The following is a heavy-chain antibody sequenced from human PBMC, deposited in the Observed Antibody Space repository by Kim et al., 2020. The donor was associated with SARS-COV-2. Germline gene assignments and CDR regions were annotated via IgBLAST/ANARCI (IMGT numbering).Heavy chain of an antibody. J-gene: IGHJ4*02. CDR2: IYTSGST. CDR3: ARVGGYYGSGTYYLDY. V-gene: IGHV4-61*01. D-gene: IGHD3-10*01. CDR1: GGSVSSGNYF. Sequence: SETLSLTCTVSGGSVSSGNYFWSWIRLPPGKGLELVGYIYTSGSTNYNPSLKSRVTISLDTSNNQFSLRLNSVTAADTAVYYCARVGGYYGSGTYYLDYWGQGTLVTVSS.